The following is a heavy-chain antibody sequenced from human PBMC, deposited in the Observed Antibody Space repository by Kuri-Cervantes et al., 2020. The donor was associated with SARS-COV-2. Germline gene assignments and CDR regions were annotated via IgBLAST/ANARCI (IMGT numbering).Heavy chain of an antibody. CDR3: ARSSGWAAAFDI. D-gene: IGHD6-19*01. CDR1: GGSISSTSYY. J-gene: IGHJ3*02. V-gene: IGHV4-39*07. Sequence: SETLSLTCTVSGGSISSTSYYWGWIRQPPGKGLEWIGSIYYSGSTYYNPSLKSRVTISVDTSKNQFSLKLSSVTAADTAVYYCARSSGWAAAFDIWGQGKMVTVSS. CDR2: IYYSGST.